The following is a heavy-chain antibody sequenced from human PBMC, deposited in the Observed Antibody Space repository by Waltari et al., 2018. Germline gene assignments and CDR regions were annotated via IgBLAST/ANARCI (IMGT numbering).Heavy chain of an antibody. CDR1: GFTFSSYA. D-gene: IGHD3-3*01. J-gene: IGHJ4*02. CDR2: ISYEGSNK. CDR3: ARDFGVVSPFDY. Sequence: QVQLVESGGGVVQPGRSLRLSCAASGFTFSSYAMHWVRQAPGKGVEWVAVISYEGSNKYYADSVKGRFTISRDNSKNTLYLQMNSLRAEDTAVYYCARDFGVVSPFDYWGQGTLVTVSS. V-gene: IGHV3-30*01.